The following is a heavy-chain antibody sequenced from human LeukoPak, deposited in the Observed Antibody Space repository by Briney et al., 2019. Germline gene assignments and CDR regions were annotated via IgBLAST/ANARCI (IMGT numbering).Heavy chain of an antibody. D-gene: IGHD6-19*01. Sequence: SETLSLTCTVSGYSISSGYYWGWIRQPPGRGLEWIASIYYRGSTYYNPSLKSRVTISVDTSKNQFSLKLSSVTAADTAVYYCARGRQRWLVPNPDAFDIWGQGTMVTVSS. CDR2: IYYRGST. J-gene: IGHJ3*02. CDR1: GYSISSGYY. V-gene: IGHV4-38-2*02. CDR3: ARGRQRWLVPNPDAFDI.